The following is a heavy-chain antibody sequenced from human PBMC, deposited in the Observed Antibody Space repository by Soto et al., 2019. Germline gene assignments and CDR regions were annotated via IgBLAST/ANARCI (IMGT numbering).Heavy chain of an antibody. J-gene: IGHJ4*02. CDR2: ST. CDR1: GFSLTTRGMT. CDR3: TLRQDTSRGPIY. V-gene: IGHV2-5*01. D-gene: IGHD6-13*01. Sequence: ASGPTLVNTTQTLTLTCTVSGFSLTTRGMTLGWIRQPPGKAPEWLALSTQYSPSLQSRLTFTEDTSKNQVVLTMTNMDPVDTATYYCTLRQDTSRGPIYWGQGIMVTVSS.